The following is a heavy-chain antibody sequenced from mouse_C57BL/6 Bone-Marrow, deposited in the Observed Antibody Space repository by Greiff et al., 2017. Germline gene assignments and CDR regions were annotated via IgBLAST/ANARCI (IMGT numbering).Heavy chain of an antibody. CDR1: GFTFSDYG. CDR3: ARYYSKGDYAMDY. J-gene: IGHJ4*01. CDR2: ISNLAYSI. Sequence: EVQVVESGGGLVQPGGSLKLSCAASGFTFSDYGMAWVRQAPRKGPEWVAFISNLAYSIYYADTVTGRFTISRENAKNTLYLEMSSLRSEDTAMYYCARYYSKGDYAMDYWGQGTSGTVSS. V-gene: IGHV5-15*01. D-gene: IGHD2-5*01.